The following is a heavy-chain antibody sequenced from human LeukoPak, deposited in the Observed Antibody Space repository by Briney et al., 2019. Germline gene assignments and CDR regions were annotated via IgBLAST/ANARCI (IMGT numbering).Heavy chain of an antibody. CDR1: GFTFSSYA. Sequence: GGSLRLSCAASGFTFSSYAMSWVRQAPGKGLEWVSAISGSGGSTYYADSVKGRFTISRDDSKNTLYLQMNSLRAEDTAVYYCAKAGIVVVPASRSYFDYWGQGTLVTVSS. CDR3: AKAGIVVVPASRSYFDY. CDR2: ISGSGGST. J-gene: IGHJ4*02. V-gene: IGHV3-23*01. D-gene: IGHD2-2*01.